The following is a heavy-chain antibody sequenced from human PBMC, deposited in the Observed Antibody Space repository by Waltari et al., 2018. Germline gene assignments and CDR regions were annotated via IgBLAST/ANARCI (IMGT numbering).Heavy chain of an antibody. J-gene: IGHJ4*02. CDR1: GGSISSYY. D-gene: IGHD2-15*01. Sequence: QVQLQESGPGLVKPSETLSLTCTVSGGSISSYYWSWIRQPPGKGLEWIGYIYYSGSTNYNPSLKSRVTISVDTSKNQFSLKLSSVTAADTAVYYCARGIAVGHFDYWGQGTLVTVSS. CDR3: ARGIAVGHFDY. CDR2: IYYSGST. V-gene: IGHV4-59*01.